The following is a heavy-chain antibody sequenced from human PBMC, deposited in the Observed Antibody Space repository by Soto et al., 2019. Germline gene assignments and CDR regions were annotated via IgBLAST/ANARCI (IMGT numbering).Heavy chain of an antibody. D-gene: IGHD2-2*02. J-gene: IGHJ6*02. V-gene: IGHV3-23*01. CDR3: AREYTAWPLAYGLDV. CDR1: GFTFSSYA. Sequence: GGSLRLSCAASGFTFSSYAMSWVRQAQGKGLEWVAAISGSGGSAYHADSVKGRFTISRDNAKNSVSLQMNSLRAEDTAVYYCAREYTAWPLAYGLDVWGQGTTVTVSS. CDR2: ISGSGGSA.